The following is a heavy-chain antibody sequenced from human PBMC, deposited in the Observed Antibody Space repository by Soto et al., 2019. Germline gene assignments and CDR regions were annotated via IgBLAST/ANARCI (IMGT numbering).Heavy chain of an antibody. CDR1: GGSISSYY. V-gene: IGHV4-59*01. CDR3: ARGKNRGYGRYAFDI. D-gene: IGHD5-12*01. J-gene: IGHJ3*02. CDR2: NYYSGST. Sequence: QVQLQESGPGLVKPSETLSLTCTVSGGSISSYYWSWIRQPPGKGLEWMGYNYYSGSTNYNPSLRSRVPISVDTSKNQSPPKLSSVTAADTAVYYCARGKNRGYGRYAFDIWGQGTMVTVSS.